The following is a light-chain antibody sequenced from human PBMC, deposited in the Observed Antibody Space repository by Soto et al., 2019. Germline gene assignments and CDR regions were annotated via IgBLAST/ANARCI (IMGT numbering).Light chain of an antibody. CDR3: QQYGSSPLT. Sequence: EIVLTQSPGTLSLSPGERATLSCRASESVSDNYLAWYQQRSGQAPRLVIYGASSRASAVPDRFSGSGSGADFTLTISRLEPEDFAVYSCQQYGSSPLTFGGGTKVEIK. CDR2: GAS. V-gene: IGKV3-20*01. CDR1: ESVSDNY. J-gene: IGKJ4*01.